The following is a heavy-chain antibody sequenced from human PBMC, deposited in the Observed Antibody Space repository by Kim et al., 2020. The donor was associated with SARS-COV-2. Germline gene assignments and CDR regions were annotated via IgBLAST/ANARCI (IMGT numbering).Heavy chain of an antibody. J-gene: IGHJ4*02. CDR1: GGSISSSSYY. V-gene: IGHV4-39*07. CDR3: ARDYYHSSGYYHLDY. Sequence: SETLSLTCNVSGGSISSSSYYWGWIRQPPGKGLEWIGSIYYSGSTYYNPSLKSRVTISIDTSKNQFSLNLNSVTAADTAIYYCARDYYHSSGYYHLDYWGQGTLVTVSS. CDR2: IYYSGST. D-gene: IGHD3-22*01.